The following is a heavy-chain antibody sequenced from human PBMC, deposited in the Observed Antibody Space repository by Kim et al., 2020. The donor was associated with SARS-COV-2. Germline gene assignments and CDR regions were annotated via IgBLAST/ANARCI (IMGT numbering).Heavy chain of an antibody. Sequence: ASVKVSCKASGYTFTGYYMHWVRQAPGQGLEWMGRINPNSGGTNYAQKFQGRVTMTRDTSISTAYMELSRLRSDDTAVYYCARGYAYCGGDCFWNAFDIWGQGTMVTVSS. V-gene: IGHV1-2*06. J-gene: IGHJ3*02. D-gene: IGHD2-21*02. CDR3: ARGYAYCGGDCFWNAFDI. CDR2: INPNSGGT. CDR1: GYTFTGYY.